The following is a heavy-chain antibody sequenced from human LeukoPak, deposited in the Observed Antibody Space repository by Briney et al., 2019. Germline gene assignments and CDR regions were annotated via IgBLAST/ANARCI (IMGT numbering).Heavy chain of an antibody. V-gene: IGHV3-30*02. CDR2: IRYDGSNK. J-gene: IGHJ6*03. CDR3: ATLNYGDYVWAYYYMDV. D-gene: IGHD4-17*01. Sequence: QAGGSLRLSCAASGFTFSSYEMNWVRQAPGKGLEWVAFIRYDGSNKYYADSVKGRFTISRDNSKNTLYLQMNSLRAEDTAVYYCATLNYGDYVWAYYYMDVWGKGTTVTVSS. CDR1: GFTFSSYE.